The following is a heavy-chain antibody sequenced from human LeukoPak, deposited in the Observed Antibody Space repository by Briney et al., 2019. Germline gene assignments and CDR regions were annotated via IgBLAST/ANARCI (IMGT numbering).Heavy chain of an antibody. D-gene: IGHD6-6*01. V-gene: IGHV1-69*05. Sequence: ASVKVSCKASGGTFSSYAISWVRQAPGQGLEWMGGIIPIFGTANYAQKFQGRVTITTDESTSAAYMELSSLRSEDTAVYYCARKEWGSSIAAQLYYFDYWGQGTLVTVSS. CDR1: GGTFSSYA. CDR3: ARKEWGSSIAAQLYYFDY. J-gene: IGHJ4*02. CDR2: IIPIFGTA.